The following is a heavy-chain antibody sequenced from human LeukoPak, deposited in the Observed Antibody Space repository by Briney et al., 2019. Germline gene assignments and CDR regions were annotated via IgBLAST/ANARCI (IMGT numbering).Heavy chain of an antibody. Sequence: ASVKVSCKASGYTFTDYYLHWVRQAPGQGLEWMGWINPKTGDTKYAQKFQGRVTMTRDTPITTAYIDLSRLRSDDTAMYYCARDEDFWSGFDIWDQGTMVTVSS. CDR2: INPKTGDT. CDR1: GYTFTDYY. V-gene: IGHV1-2*02. CDR3: ARDEDFWSGFDI. J-gene: IGHJ3*02. D-gene: IGHD3-3*01.